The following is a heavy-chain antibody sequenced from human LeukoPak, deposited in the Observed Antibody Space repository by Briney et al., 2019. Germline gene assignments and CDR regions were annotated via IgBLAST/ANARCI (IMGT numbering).Heavy chain of an antibody. D-gene: IGHD5-12*01. CDR2: ISAYNGNT. CDR3: ATGSWWDIRGSFDY. V-gene: IGHV1-18*01. CDR1: GYTFTSYG. Sequence: VASVKVSCKASGYTFTSYGISWVRQAPGQGLEWMGWISAYNGNTNYAQKLQGRVTMTEDTSTDTAYMELSSLRSEDTAVYYCATGSWWDIRGSFDYWGQGTLVTVSS. J-gene: IGHJ4*02.